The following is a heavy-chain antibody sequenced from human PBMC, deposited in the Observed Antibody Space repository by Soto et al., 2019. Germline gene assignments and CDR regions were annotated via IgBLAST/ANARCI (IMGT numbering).Heavy chain of an antibody. D-gene: IGHD6-13*01. Sequence: EVQLLESGGDLGQPGGSLRLSCAASGFTFSTYAMSWVRQAPGKGLEWVSGISGSGESTYYADSVKGRFTISRDNSKKTLYLQMRSLRVEDTAVYQCASEYSSSLFPYHGMDVWGQGTPVTVSS. CDR1: GFTFSTYA. J-gene: IGHJ6*02. V-gene: IGHV3-23*01. CDR3: ASEYSSSLFPYHGMDV. CDR2: ISGSGEST.